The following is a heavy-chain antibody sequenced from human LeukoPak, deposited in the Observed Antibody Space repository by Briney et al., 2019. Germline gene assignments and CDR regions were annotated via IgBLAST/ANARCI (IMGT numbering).Heavy chain of an antibody. CDR1: GGSLRSYY. J-gene: IGHJ5*02. CDR3: ARGGYYGSGNDFRFDP. V-gene: IGHV4-59*01. Sequence: SETLSLTCTVSGGSLRSYYWSWIRQPPGKGLEWIGYIYYSGSTIYNPSLKSRVTISLDTSKSQFSLKLSSVTAADTAIYYCARGGYYGSGNDFRFDPWGQGTLVTVSS. D-gene: IGHD3-10*01. CDR2: IYYSGST.